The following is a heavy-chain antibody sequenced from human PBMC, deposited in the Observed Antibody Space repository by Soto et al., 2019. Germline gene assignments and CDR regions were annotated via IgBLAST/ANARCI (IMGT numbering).Heavy chain of an antibody. CDR1: GGSISSSNW. D-gene: IGHD6-13*01. CDR2: IYHSGGT. Sequence: PSETLSLTCAVSGGSISSSNWWSWVRQPPGKGLKWIGEIYHSGGTNYNPSLKSRVTILVDKSKNQFSLKLSSVTAADTAVYYCARITAAGTSVDYWGQGTLVTVSS. V-gene: IGHV4-4*02. J-gene: IGHJ4*02. CDR3: ARITAAGTSVDY.